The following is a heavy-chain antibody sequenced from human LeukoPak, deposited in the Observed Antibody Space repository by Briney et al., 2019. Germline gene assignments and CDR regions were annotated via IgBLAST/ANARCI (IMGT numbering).Heavy chain of an antibody. CDR1: GFTFSNYD. J-gene: IGHJ4*02. CDR2: ISYDGTDK. CDR3: AKDDRGNEAPFDY. Sequence: GGSLRLSCAASGFTFSNYDMHWVRQAPGKGLEWVAVISYDGTDKYYADSVKGRFTISRDNSKNTLHLQMNSLRAEDTAVYYCAKDDRGNEAPFDYWGQGTLVTVSS. V-gene: IGHV3-30*18.